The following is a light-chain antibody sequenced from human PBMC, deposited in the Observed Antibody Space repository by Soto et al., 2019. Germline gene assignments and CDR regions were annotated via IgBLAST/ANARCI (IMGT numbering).Light chain of an antibody. CDR2: DAS. CDR1: QSVSSSY. Sequence: EIVLTQSPATLSLSPGERATLSCGASQSVSSSYLAGYQQKPGLAPRLLIYDASSRATGIPDRFSGIGCGTDFTLPISSLEPEDFAVYYCRQYGYSPFTFRRGPKLAIK. J-gene: IGKJ2*01. V-gene: IGKV3D-20*01. CDR3: RQYGYSPFT.